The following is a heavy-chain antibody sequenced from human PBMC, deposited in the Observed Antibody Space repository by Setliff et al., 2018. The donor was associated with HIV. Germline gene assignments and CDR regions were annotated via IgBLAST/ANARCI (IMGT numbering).Heavy chain of an antibody. Sequence: GGSLRLSCAASGFTFSTYSMVWVRQAPGKGLEWVSGIGGAYDGNTYHADSVKGRFTIFRENSKNILYLQMSNLRAEDTALYYCAKVMLTTTWAFDFWGQGTLVTVSS. CDR3: AKVMLTTTWAFDF. V-gene: IGHV3-23*01. CDR2: IGGAYDGNT. CDR1: GFTFSTYS. J-gene: IGHJ4*02. D-gene: IGHD1-26*01.